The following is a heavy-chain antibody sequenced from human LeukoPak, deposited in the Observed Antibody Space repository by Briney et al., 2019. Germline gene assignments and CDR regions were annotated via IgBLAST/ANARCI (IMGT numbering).Heavy chain of an antibody. CDR3: ARGGNPFDY. CDR1: GFTFSSYA. J-gene: IGHJ4*02. CDR2: ISGSGANT. V-gene: IGHV3-23*01. D-gene: IGHD4-23*01. Sequence: GGSLRLSCAASGFTFSSYAMTWVRQAPGKGLEWVSSISGSGANTYYADSVKGRFTISRDNAKNSLYLQMSSLRAEDTAVYYCARGGNPFDYWGQGTLVTVSS.